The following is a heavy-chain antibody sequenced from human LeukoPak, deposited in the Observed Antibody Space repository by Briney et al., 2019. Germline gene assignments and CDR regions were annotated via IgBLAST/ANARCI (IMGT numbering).Heavy chain of an antibody. CDR3: ARGLWSRVAAPFDY. J-gene: IGHJ4*02. V-gene: IGHV3-21*01. Sequence: PGGSLRLSCAASGFTFSSYSMNWVRQAPGKGLEWVSSISSSSSYIYYADSVKGRFTISRDNAKNSPYLQMNSLRAEDTAVYYCARGLWSRVAAPFDYWGQGTLVTVSS. CDR1: GFTFSSYS. CDR2: ISSSSSYI. D-gene: IGHD6-19*01.